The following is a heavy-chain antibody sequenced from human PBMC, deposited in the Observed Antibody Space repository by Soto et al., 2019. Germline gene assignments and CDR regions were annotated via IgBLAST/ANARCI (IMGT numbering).Heavy chain of an antibody. CDR3: ARGWSGLVIIRFDP. CDR1: GGSFSGYY. Sequence: NPSETLSLTCAVYGGSFSGYYWSWIRQPPGKGLEWIGEVNHSGSTNYNPSLKSRVTISVDTSKNQFSLQLSSVTAADTAVYYCARGWSGLVIIRFDPWGQGTLVTVSS. CDR2: VNHSGST. J-gene: IGHJ5*02. V-gene: IGHV4-34*01. D-gene: IGHD3-9*01.